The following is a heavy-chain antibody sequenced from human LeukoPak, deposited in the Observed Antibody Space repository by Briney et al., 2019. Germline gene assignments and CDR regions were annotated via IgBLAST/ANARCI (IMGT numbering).Heavy chain of an antibody. D-gene: IGHD3-10*01. V-gene: IGHV4-30-4*01. CDR2: IHDSGTT. J-gene: IGHJ5*02. Sequence: PSQTLSLTCNVSGASISSGDYHWNWIRQPPGKGLEWIGFIHDSGTTYYNPSLKSRVTISRDMSKNQLFLMLSSVTAADTAVYYCARGFGAGNYYYGWFDPWGQGTLVSVSS. CDR1: GASISSGDYH. CDR3: ARGFGAGNYYYGWFDP.